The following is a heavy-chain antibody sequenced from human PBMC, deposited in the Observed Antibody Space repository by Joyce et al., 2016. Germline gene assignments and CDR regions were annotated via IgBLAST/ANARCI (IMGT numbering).Heavy chain of an antibody. J-gene: IGHJ4*02. Sequence: EVRLVESGGGLIQPGGSLRLSCAASGFTVNTNYMNWVRQAPGRGLEWVSGIDPGVDKYYADAVKGRFSISRDSFKNTLSLQMNSLRAEDTAVYFCVGSDWYYFDYWGQGALVAVSS. CDR2: IDPGVDK. CDR1: GFTVNTNY. V-gene: IGHV3-53*01. CDR3: VGSDWYYFDY. D-gene: IGHD6-19*01.